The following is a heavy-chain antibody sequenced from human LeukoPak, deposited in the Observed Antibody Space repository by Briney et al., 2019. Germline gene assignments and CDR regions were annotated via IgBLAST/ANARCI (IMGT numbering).Heavy chain of an antibody. D-gene: IGHD3-22*01. CDR3: VREGYDSSGYYLDS. Sequence: SETLSLTCTVSGGSINGYYWSWFRQPPGKGLEWFGWIHSSGSTEDNPSPKSRVTMSIDTSKNQISLKLYSVTAADTAVYYCVREGYDSSGYYLDSWGQGTLVTVSS. CDR2: IHSSGST. CDR1: GGSINGYY. V-gene: IGHV4-59*01. J-gene: IGHJ4*02.